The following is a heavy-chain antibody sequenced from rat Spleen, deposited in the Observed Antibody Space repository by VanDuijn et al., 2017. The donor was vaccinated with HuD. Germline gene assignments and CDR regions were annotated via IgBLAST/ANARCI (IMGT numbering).Heavy chain of an antibody. V-gene: IGHV2-63*01. CDR2: MRYDGDT. CDR3: TRSLYSSPLFDH. J-gene: IGHJ2*01. D-gene: IGHD1-2*01. Sequence: QVQLKESGPGLVQPSQTLSLTCTVSGFSLTSAGVSWVSQPPGKGLEWLGRMRYDGDTSYNSDLKSRLSISRDTSKHQVSLKMGSLQSDDTAIYYCTRSLYSSPLFDHWGQGVMVTVSS. CDR1: GFSLTSAG.